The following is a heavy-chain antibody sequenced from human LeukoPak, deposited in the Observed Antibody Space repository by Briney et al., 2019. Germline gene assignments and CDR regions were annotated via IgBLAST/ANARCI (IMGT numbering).Heavy chain of an antibody. J-gene: IGHJ4*02. CDR3: ARDLAYSRLDY. Sequence: GSLRLSCAVSGLTFSCSWMDWVRPARGKGLEWVASINPDGNKKYSADSVKGRSTISRDNAENALYLQMNSLRVEDTAFYYCARDLAYSRLDYWGQGMLVTVSS. CDR2: INPDGNKK. V-gene: IGHV3-7*01. CDR1: GLTFSCSW. D-gene: IGHD5-18*01.